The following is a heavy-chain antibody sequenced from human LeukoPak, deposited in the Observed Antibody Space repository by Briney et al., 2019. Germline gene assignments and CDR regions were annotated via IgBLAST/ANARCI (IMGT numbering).Heavy chain of an antibody. Sequence: ASVKVSCKASGYTFTSYGISWVRQAPGQGLEWMGWISAYNGNTNYAQKLQGRVTMTTDTSTSTAYMELRSLRSDDTAVYYCARDRVAVTTTPRFDYWGQGTLVTVSS. CDR2: ISAYNGNT. V-gene: IGHV1-18*01. CDR3: ARDRVAVTTTPRFDY. D-gene: IGHD4-17*01. CDR1: GYTFTSYG. J-gene: IGHJ4*02.